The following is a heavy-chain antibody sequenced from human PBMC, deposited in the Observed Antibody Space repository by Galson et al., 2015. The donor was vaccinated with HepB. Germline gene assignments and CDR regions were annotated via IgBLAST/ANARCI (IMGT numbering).Heavy chain of an antibody. D-gene: IGHD6-19*01. Sequence: SVKVSCKASGDTLSSHAVSWVRQAPGQGPEWMGLIITMIGTSKYAQKFQGRVAISVDTSTDTAYMELSGLRSDDTAVFYCAALIAVAGTTYSGFSYYFDYWGQGTQVTVSS. CDR1: GDTLSSHA. CDR3: AALIAVAGTTYSGFSYYFDY. J-gene: IGHJ4*02. CDR2: IITMIGTS. V-gene: IGHV1-69*06.